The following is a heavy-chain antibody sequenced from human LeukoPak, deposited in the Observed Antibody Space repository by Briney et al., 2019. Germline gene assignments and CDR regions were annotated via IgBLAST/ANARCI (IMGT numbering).Heavy chain of an antibody. Sequence: PGGSLRLSCAASGFTFSSYEMNWVRQAPGKGLEWVAVIWYDGSNKYYADSVKGRFTISRDNSKNTLYLQMNSLRAEDTAVYYCASEPNGNSLYQHWGQGTLVTVSS. CDR1: GFTFSSYE. J-gene: IGHJ1*01. D-gene: IGHD4-23*01. V-gene: IGHV3-33*08. CDR2: IWYDGSNK. CDR3: ASEPNGNSLYQH.